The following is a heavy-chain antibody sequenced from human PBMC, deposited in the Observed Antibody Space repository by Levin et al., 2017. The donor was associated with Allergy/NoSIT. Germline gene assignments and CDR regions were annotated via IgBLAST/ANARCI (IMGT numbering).Heavy chain of an antibody. V-gene: IGHV3-33*01. Sequence: HAGGSLRLSCAASGFTFSSYGMHWVRQAPGKGLEWVAVIWYDGSNKYYADSVKGRFTISRDNSKNTLYLQMNSLRAEDTAVYYCAREGLTYYYDSSGYYYDYWGQGTLVTVSS. CDR1: GFTFSSYG. J-gene: IGHJ4*02. D-gene: IGHD3-22*01. CDR2: IWYDGSNK. CDR3: AREGLTYYYDSSGYYYDY.